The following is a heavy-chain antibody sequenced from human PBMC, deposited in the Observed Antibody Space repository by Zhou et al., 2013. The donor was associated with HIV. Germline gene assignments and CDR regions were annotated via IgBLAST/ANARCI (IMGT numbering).Heavy chain of an antibody. CDR1: GGTFTDHP. J-gene: IGHJ3*02. CDR3: AERSQPIRFLERQSSPDAFDI. V-gene: IGHV1-69*13. D-gene: IGHD3-3*01. CDR2: IFPVYGAS. Sequence: VQLVQSGPQMRQPESSLSVSCKASGGTFTDHPVNWVRQAPGQGLEYMGGIFPVYGASTYAQKFQGRLQLSVDESRTSVYMNLRRLTSEDSAIYYCAERSQPIRFLERQSSPDAFDIWGLRDKTHRLF.